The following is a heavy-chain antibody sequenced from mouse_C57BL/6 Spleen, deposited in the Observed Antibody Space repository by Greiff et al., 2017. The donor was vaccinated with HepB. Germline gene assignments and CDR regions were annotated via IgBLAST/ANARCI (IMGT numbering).Heavy chain of an antibody. CDR1: GYTFTNYW. J-gene: IGHJ2*01. Sequence: VKLQESGAELVRPGTSVKMSCKASGYTFTNYWIGWAKQRPGHGLEWIGDIYPGGGYTNYNEKFKGKATLTADKSSSTAYMQFSSLTSEDSAIYYCARRDYSGYFDYWGQGTTLTVSS. CDR2: IYPGGGYT. D-gene: IGHD1-1*02. V-gene: IGHV1-63*01. CDR3: ARRDYSGYFDY.